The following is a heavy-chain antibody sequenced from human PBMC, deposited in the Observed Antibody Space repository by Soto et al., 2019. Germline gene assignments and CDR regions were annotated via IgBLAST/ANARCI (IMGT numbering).Heavy chain of an antibody. V-gene: IGHV3-30*18. Sequence: GGSLRLSCAASGFTFSSYGMHWVRQAPGKGLEWVAVISYDGSNKYYADSVKGRFTISRDNSKNTLYLQMNSLRAEDTAVYYCAKGTVDYYGSGSYYPNINYYYGMDVWGQGTTVTVSS. D-gene: IGHD3-10*01. J-gene: IGHJ6*02. CDR3: AKGTVDYYGSGSYYPNINYYYGMDV. CDR2: ISYDGSNK. CDR1: GFTFSSYG.